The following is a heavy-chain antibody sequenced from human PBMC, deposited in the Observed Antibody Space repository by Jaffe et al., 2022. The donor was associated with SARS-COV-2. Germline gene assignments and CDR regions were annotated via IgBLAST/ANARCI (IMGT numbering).Heavy chain of an antibody. D-gene: IGHD6-13*01. Sequence: QVQLQESGPGLVKPSETLSLTCTVSGGSISSFYWSWIRQPPGKGLEWIGYIFYSRSTNYNPSLKSRVTISIDTSKNQFSLTLTSVTAADTAVYYCASRVDVSSSWYYWYFDLWGRGTLVTVSS. CDR2: IFYSRST. CDR3: ASRVDVSSSWYYWYFDL. CDR1: GGSISSFY. V-gene: IGHV4-59*01. J-gene: IGHJ2*01.